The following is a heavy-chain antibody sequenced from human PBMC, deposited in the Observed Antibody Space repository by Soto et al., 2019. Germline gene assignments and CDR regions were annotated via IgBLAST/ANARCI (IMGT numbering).Heavy chain of an antibody. CDR2: IWYDGSNK. D-gene: IGHD6-13*01. CDR3: AREWVSGSYYYGMDV. CDR1: GFTFSSYG. J-gene: IGHJ6*02. V-gene: IGHV3-33*01. Sequence: QVQLVESGGGVVQPGRSLRLSCAASGFTFSSYGMHWVRQAPGKGLEWVAVIWYDGSNKYYADSVKGRFTISRDNSKNTLYLQMNSLRAEDTAVYYCAREWVSGSYYYGMDVWGQGTTVTVSS.